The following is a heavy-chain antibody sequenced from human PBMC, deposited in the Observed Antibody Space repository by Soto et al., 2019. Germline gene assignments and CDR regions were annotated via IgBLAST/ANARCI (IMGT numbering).Heavy chain of an antibody. V-gene: IGHV1-69*19. J-gene: IGHJ4*02. CDR1: GGTFNTYA. Sequence: QVQLVQSGAEMKKPGSSVKVSCQSSGGTFNTYAMNWVRQAPGQGPEWMGDISPMFGAANYAPKFQGRVTMTAAEPTVTSYMQLSSLTSEDTALYFCAREVQVHTPDFVYWGQGTLVTVSS. CDR2: ISPMFGAA. CDR3: AREVQVHTPDFVY.